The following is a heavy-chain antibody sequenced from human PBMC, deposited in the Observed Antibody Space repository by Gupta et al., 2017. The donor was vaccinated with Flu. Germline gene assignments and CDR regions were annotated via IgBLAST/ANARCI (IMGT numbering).Heavy chain of an antibody. CDR1: GLPLLYYG. CDR2: VSAYNGNT. J-gene: IGHJ4*02. D-gene: IGHD3-22*01. CDR3: ARDQGTRYYYESDDVYPLDY. Sequence: QVQLVQAGGEIKKPGASVKVSCTTSGLPLLYYGFTCARQAPGQGLEWMGWVSAYNGNTNYAQTLQDRVIMTTDTSTNTAYMELRGLRSEDTATYYCARDQGTRYYYESDDVYPLDYWGQGTLVTVSS. V-gene: IGHV1-18*01.